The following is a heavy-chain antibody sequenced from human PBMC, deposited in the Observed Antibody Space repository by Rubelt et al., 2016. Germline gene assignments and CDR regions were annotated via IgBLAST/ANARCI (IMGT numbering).Heavy chain of an antibody. V-gene: IGHV1-2*02. CDR1: GYTFTGYY. J-gene: IGHJ4*02. D-gene: IGHD6-25*01. CDR2: INPNSGGT. CDR3: ARARQRGIDY. Sequence: QVQLVQSGAEVKKPGASVKVSCKASGYTFTGYYMHWVRQAPGQGLEWMGWINPNSGGTNYAQKFQGRVSMPTDTSISTAYMELSRLRSDDMGVYYCARARQRGIDYWGQGTLVTVSS.